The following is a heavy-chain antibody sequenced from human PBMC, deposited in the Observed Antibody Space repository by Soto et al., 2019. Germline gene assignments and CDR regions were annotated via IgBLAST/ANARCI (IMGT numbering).Heavy chain of an antibody. CDR2: IYYSGST. Sequence: SETLSLTCTVSGVSINSGDYYWSWIRQPPGKGLEWIGYIYYSGSTYYNPSLKSRSTLSLDTSKNQFSLRLTSVTAADTAVYYCARCPPDRFDPWGTGTLVTVSS. V-gene: IGHV4-30-4*01. CDR1: GVSINSGDYY. J-gene: IGHJ5*02. CDR3: ARCPPDRFDP.